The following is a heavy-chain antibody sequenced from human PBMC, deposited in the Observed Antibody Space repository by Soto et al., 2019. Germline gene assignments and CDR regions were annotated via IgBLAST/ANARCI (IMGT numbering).Heavy chain of an antibody. Sequence: SATLSLTCAIPDDSFSSSHWRWVREAPAKGLEWIGEITLGGSTNYRPSLRRRVSMSVDEGKKKFSLEMTSVTAADTDVYYCARGYSSFWSHDHWFDPWGQG. D-gene: IGHD4-4*01. V-gene: IGHV4-34*01. CDR2: ITLGGST. CDR3: ARGYSSFWSHDHWFDP. CDR1: DDSFSSSH. J-gene: IGHJ5*02.